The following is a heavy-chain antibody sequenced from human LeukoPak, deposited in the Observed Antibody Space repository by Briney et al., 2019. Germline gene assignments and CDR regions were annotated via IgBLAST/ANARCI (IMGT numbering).Heavy chain of an antibody. CDR3: ARDKAIAAALHFDY. D-gene: IGHD6-13*01. CDR1: GFTFSSYS. V-gene: IGHV3-21*01. CDR2: ISSSSSYI. J-gene: IGHJ4*02. Sequence: GGSLRLSCAASGFTFSSYSMNWVRQAPGKGLEWVSSISSSSSYIYYADSVKGRFTTSRDNAKNSLYLQMNSLRAEDTAVYYCARDKAIAAALHFDYWGQGTLVTVSS.